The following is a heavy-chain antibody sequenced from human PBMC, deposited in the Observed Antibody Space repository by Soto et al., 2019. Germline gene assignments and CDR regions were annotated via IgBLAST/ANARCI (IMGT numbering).Heavy chain of an antibody. CDR1: GGSISSYY. D-gene: IGHD2-15*01. V-gene: IGHV4-59*08. CDR2: IYYSGST. J-gene: IGHJ4*02. Sequence: SETLSLTCTVSGGSISSYYWSWIRQPPGKGLEWIGYIYYSGSTNYNPSLKSRVTISVDTSKNQFSLKLSSVTAADTAVYYCARRSCSGATCYQSTGFFDCWGQGTLVTVSS. CDR3: ARRSCSGATCYQSTGFFDC.